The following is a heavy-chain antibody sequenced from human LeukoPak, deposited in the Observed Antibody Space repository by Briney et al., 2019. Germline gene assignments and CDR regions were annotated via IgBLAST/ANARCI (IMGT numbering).Heavy chain of an antibody. Sequence: GGSLRLSCAASGFTFSSYWMSWVRQAPGKGLEWVANIKQDGSEKYYVDSVKGRFTISRDNAKNSLYLQMNSLRAEDTAVYYCAREPYDFWSGYYDFDYWGQGTLVTVSS. CDR2: IKQDGSEK. D-gene: IGHD3-3*01. V-gene: IGHV3-7*01. CDR3: AREPYDFWSGYYDFDY. J-gene: IGHJ4*02. CDR1: GFTFSSYW.